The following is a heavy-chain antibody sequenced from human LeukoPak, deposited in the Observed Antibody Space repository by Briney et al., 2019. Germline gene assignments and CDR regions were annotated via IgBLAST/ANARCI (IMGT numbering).Heavy chain of an antibody. CDR1: GYTXTGYY. V-gene: IGHV1-2*02. J-gene: IGHJ3*02. CDR2: INPNSGGT. CDR3: ARYFYDSSGSSSDAFDI. Sequence: GASVKVSCKTSGYTXTGYYMHWVRQAPGQGLEWMGWINPNSGGTNYAQRFQGRVTMTRDTSMSTAYMELSRLRSDDSAVYYCARYFYDSSGSSSDAFDIWGQGTMVTVSS. D-gene: IGHD3-22*01.